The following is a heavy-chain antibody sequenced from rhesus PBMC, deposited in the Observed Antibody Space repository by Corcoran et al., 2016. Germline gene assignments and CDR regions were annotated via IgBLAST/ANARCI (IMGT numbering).Heavy chain of an antibody. D-gene: IGHD2-27*01. CDR2: INGNRAST. CDR3: TRGINHGYFYF. V-gene: IGHV4-80*01. CDR1: AGSLSRDW. J-gene: IGHJ1*01. Sequence: QAQLPDSGPGLVTPSETLSLPCAISAGSLSRDWWVWISQPPGKGLARMGEINGNRASTNDNPSLKSRVTISKDASKNQLSLKLTSVTAADTAVYYCTRGINHGYFYFWGQGALVTVSS.